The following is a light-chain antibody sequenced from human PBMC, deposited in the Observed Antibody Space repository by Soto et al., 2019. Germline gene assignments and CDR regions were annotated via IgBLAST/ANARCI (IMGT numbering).Light chain of an antibody. CDR1: QDIKNY. CDR3: QQGSSLPWT. J-gene: IGKJ1*01. CDR2: AAS. V-gene: IGKV1-39*01. Sequence: DIQVTQSPSSLSASVGDRVTISCRASQDIKNYLNWYQRKPGTAPRLLIYAASILHSGVPSTFSASGSGTDFALNISSLQADDFGTYYCQQGSSLPWTFGQGTKVDIK.